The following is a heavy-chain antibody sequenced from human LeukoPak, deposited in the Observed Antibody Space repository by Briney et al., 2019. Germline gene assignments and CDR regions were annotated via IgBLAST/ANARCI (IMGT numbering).Heavy chain of an antibody. V-gene: IGHV4-61*02. D-gene: IGHD2-2*01. CDR3: ARDTTPSCSSTSCHQGAFDI. Sequence: SETLSLTCTVSGGSISSGSYYWSWIRQPAGRGLEWIVRIYTSGSTTYNPSLKSRITISVDTSKNQFSLKLSSVTAADTAVYYCARDTTPSCSSTSCHQGAFDIWGQGTMVTVSS. CDR1: GGSISSGSYY. J-gene: IGHJ3*02. CDR2: IYTSGST.